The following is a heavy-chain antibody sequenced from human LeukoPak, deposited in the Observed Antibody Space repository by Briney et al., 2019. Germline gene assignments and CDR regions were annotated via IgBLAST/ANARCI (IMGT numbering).Heavy chain of an antibody. CDR3: ARMSSSGWYDY. V-gene: IGHV4-59*02. CDR2: IYYSGST. CDR1: GGSVSSYY. Sequence: SETLSLTCTVSGGSVSSYYWSWIRQPPGKGLEWIGYIYYSGSTNYNPSLKSRVTISVDTSKNQFSLKLSSVTAADTAVYYCARMSSSGWYDYWGQGTLVTVSS. J-gene: IGHJ4*02. D-gene: IGHD6-19*01.